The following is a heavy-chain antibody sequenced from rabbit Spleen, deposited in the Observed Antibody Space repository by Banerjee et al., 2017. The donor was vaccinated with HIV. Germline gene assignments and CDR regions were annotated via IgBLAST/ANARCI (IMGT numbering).Heavy chain of an antibody. CDR1: GFSFSNKAV. Sequence: QSLEESGGDLVKPGASLTLTCKASGFSFSNKAVMCWVRQAPGKGLEWIACIYAGSSGTSYYASWAKGRFTISKTSSTPVSLQLNSLTAADTATYFCVREAGYGGYGDANLWGPGTLVTVS. V-gene: IGHV1S40*01. D-gene: IGHD6-1*01. CDR3: VREAGYGGYGDANL. J-gene: IGHJ4*01. CDR2: IYAGSSGTS.